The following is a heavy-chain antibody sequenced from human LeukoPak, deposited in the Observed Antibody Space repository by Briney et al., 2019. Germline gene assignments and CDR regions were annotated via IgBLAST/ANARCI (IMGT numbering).Heavy chain of an antibody. CDR2: IYWNDDK. CDR3: APMMDYCSGGSCYSGSQPSYYYGMDV. V-gene: IGHV2-5*01. CDR1: GFSLSTSGVG. J-gene: IGHJ6*01. Sequence: SGPTLVKPTQTLTLTCTFSGFSLSTSGVGVGWIRQPPGKALEWLALIYWNDDKRYSPSLKSRLTITKDTSKNQVVLTMTNMDPVDTATYYCAPMMDYCSGGSCYSGSQPSYYYGMDVWGKGPRSPSPQ. D-gene: IGHD2-15*01.